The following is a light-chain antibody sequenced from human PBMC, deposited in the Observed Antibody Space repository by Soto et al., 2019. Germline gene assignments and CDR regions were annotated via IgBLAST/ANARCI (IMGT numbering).Light chain of an antibody. Sequence: VLTQSPGTLSLSPGERATLSWRASQSVSSTYLAWYQQKPGQAPRLLIYGASSRATGIPDRFSGSGSGTDFTLTISRLEPEDFAVYYCQQFGSSPRTFGQGTKVDIK. V-gene: IGKV3-20*01. CDR3: QQFGSSPRT. CDR2: GAS. J-gene: IGKJ1*01. CDR1: QSVSSTY.